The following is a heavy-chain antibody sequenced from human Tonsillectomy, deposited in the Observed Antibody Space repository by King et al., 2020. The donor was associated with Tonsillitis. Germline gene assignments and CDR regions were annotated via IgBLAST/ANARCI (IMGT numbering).Heavy chain of an antibody. CDR3: AKAVKYYLDRSEYYFDY. CDR2: ISGSGGST. CDR1: GFTFSSNA. V-gene: IGHV3-23*04. D-gene: IGHD3-22*01. J-gene: IGHJ4*02. Sequence: VQLVESGGGLVQPGGSLRLSCAASGFTFSSNAMSWVRQAPGKGLEWVSGISGSGGSTNYADSVKGRFTISRDSSKNTLYLQMNSLRAEDTAVYYCAKAVKYYLDRSEYYFDYGGQGSLVTVSS.